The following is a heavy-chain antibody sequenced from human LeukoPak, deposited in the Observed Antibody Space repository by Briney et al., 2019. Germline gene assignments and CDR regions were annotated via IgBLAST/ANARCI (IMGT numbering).Heavy chain of an antibody. D-gene: IGHD6-13*01. Sequence: ASVKVSCKASGYTFTSYGISWVRQAPGQGLEWMGWISAYNGNTNYAQKLQGRVTMTTDTSTCTAYMELRSLRSDDTAVYYCAGESPMDSSSWYPRGYYYGMDVWGQGTTVTVSS. CDR2: ISAYNGNT. J-gene: IGHJ6*02. V-gene: IGHV1-18*01. CDR3: AGESPMDSSSWYPRGYYYGMDV. CDR1: GYTFTSYG.